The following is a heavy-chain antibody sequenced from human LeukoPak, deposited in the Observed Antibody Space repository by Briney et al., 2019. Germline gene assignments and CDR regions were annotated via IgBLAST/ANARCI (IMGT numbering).Heavy chain of an antibody. V-gene: IGHV4-59*12. Sequence: SETLSLTCTVSGGSISSYYWSWIRQPPGKGLEWIGYIYYSGSTNYNPSLKSRVTISVDRSKNQFSLKLSSVTAADTAVYYCAGFPYCSSTSCYGLDPWGQGTLVTVSS. D-gene: IGHD2-2*01. CDR2: IYYSGST. CDR3: AGFPYCSSTSCYGLDP. J-gene: IGHJ5*02. CDR1: GGSISSYY.